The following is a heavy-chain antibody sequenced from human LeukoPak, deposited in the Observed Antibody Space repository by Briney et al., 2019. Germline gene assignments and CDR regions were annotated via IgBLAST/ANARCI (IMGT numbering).Heavy chain of an antibody. CDR2: ISGSGGTT. D-gene: IGHD3-22*01. Sequence: GGSLRLSCAASGFTFSSYAMSWVRQAPGKGLEWVSTISGSGGTTYYADSVKGRFTISRDNSKNTLYLQMNSLRAEDTAVYYCAKSSGYYPLNTQEDYWGQGTLVTVSS. CDR1: GFTFSSYA. V-gene: IGHV3-23*01. CDR3: AKSSGYYPLNTQEDY. J-gene: IGHJ4*02.